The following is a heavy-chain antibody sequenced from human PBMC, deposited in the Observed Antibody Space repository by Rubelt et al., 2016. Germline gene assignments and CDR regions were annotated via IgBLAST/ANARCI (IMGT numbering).Heavy chain of an antibody. CDR2: INHSGST. V-gene: IGHV4-34*01. CDR3: ASRGRYYGSGSYPPRTGIVDY. CDR1: GGSFSGYY. Sequence: QVQLQQWGAGLLKPSETLSLTCAVYGGSFSGYYWSWIRQPPGKGLEWIGEINHSGSTNYNPSLKSRVTISVDTSKNQCALKLSSVTAADTAVYYCASRGRYYGSGSYPPRTGIVDYWGQGTLVTVSS. J-gene: IGHJ4*02. D-gene: IGHD3-10*01.